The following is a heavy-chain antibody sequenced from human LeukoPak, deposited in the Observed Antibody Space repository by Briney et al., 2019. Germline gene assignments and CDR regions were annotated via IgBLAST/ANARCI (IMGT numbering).Heavy chain of an antibody. V-gene: IGHV3-9*01. CDR3: AKDPTHYYGSGSFFQH. D-gene: IGHD3-10*01. CDR1: GFTFDDYA. J-gene: IGHJ1*01. Sequence: GGSLRLSCAASGFTFDDYAMHWVRQAPGKGLEWVSGISWNSGSIGYADSVKGRFTISRDNAKNSLYLQMNSLRAEDTALYYCAKDPTHYYGSGSFFQHWGQGTLVTVSS. CDR2: ISWNSGSI.